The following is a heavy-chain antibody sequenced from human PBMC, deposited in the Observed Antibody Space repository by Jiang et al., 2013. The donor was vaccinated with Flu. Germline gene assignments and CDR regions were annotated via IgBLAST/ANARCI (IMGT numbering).Heavy chain of an antibody. D-gene: IGHD4-17*01. CDR2: IYPGDSDT. CDR1: GYSFTSYW. Sequence: KISCKGSGYSFTSYWIGWVRQMPGKGLEWMGIIYPGDSDTRYSPSFQGQVTISADKSISTAYLQWSSLKASDTAMYYCARGEANHYGDYPEWFDPWGQGTLVTVSS. J-gene: IGHJ5*02. CDR3: ARGEANHYGDYPEWFDP. V-gene: IGHV5-51*01.